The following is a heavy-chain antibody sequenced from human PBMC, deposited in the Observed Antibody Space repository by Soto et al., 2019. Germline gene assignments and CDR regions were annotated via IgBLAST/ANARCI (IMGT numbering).Heavy chain of an antibody. V-gene: IGHV3-23*01. CDR2: ISDSGATT. CDR3: AKEDTRCGSLDY. J-gene: IGHJ4*02. Sequence: GVSLRLSCAASGFPFGENAMSWVRQAPGKGLEWVSGISDSGATTYYADSVRGRFTIPRDNSKNTLYLQMKSLRAEDSASYYCAKEDTRCGSLDYWGQGALVTVSS. CDR1: GFPFGENA. D-gene: IGHD5-12*01.